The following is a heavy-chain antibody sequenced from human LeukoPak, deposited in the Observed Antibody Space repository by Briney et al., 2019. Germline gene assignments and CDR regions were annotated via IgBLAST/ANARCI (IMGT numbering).Heavy chain of an antibody. CDR2: IIPIFGTA. Sequence: SVKVSCKASGDTFTSYAISWVRQAPGQGLEWMGGIIPIFGTANYAQKFQGRVTITADTSTSTAYMELSRLRSEETAVYFCARTKLGYCTATGRPRESWGERTLGALS. V-gene: IGHV1-69*06. J-gene: IGHJ5*02. D-gene: IGHD2-8*02. CDR1: GDTFTSYA. CDR3: ARTKLGYCTATGRPRES.